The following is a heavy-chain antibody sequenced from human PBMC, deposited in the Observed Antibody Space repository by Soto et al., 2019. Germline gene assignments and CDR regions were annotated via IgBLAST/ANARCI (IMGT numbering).Heavy chain of an antibody. J-gene: IGHJ4*02. CDR1: SGSISNYY. Sequence: QVQLQESGPGLVKPSETLSLTCTVSSGSISNYYWSWIRQPPGKGLEWIGYFYYSGSTNYNPSLKSRVTISVDTSKNQFSLKMSSVTDADTAVYFCARHLRSNVWFDNWGQGTLVTVSS. CDR2: FYYSGST. CDR3: ARHLRSNVWFDN. V-gene: IGHV4-59*08. D-gene: IGHD2-21*01.